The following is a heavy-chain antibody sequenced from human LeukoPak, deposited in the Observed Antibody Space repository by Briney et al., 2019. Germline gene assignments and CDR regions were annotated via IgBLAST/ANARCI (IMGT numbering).Heavy chain of an antibody. CDR1: GFTFSTYW. V-gene: IGHV3-7*01. CDR3: ARDVRHFDY. J-gene: IGHJ4*02. CDR2: MNQHGSEK. Sequence: GGSLRLSCAASGFTFSTYWMTWVRQAPGKGLEWAANMNQHGSEKYSVDSVKGRFTISRDNAKNLLYLQMNGLKAEDTAVYYCARDVRHFDYWGQGTLVTVSS.